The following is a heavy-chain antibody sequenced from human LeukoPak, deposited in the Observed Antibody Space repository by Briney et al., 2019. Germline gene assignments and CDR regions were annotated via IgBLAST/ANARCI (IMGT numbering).Heavy chain of an antibody. Sequence: QTGGSLRLSCAVSGFTFSTSWMHWVRQALGKGLVWVSRINSDGTSTTYADSVKGRVTISRDNAKNTLFLQMNSLRAEDTAVYYCTRGGSPFYWGQGTLLTVSS. D-gene: IGHD3-10*01. CDR3: TRGGSPFY. CDR1: GFTFSTSW. CDR2: INSDGTST. J-gene: IGHJ4*02. V-gene: IGHV3-74*01.